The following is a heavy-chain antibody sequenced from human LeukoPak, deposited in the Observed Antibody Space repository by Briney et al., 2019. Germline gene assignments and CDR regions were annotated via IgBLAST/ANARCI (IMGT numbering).Heavy chain of an antibody. V-gene: IGHV3-48*03. D-gene: IGHD3-10*02. CDR1: GFTFSSYE. CDR2: ISSSGSTI. CDR3: AKSGRSYERGFDY. Sequence: PGGSLRLSCAASGFTFSSYEMNWVRRAPGKGLEWDSYISSSGSTIYYADSVKGRFTISRDNAKNSLYLQMNSLRAEDTAVYYCAKSGRSYERGFDYWGQGTLVTVSS. J-gene: IGHJ4*02.